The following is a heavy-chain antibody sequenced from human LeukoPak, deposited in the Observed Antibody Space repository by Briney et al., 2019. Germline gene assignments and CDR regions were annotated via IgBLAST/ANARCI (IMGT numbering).Heavy chain of an antibody. CDR1: GFTFSDYY. CDR3: ARYDFWSGKSLDY. J-gene: IGHJ4*02. V-gene: IGHV3-11*01. CDR2: ISSSGSTI. D-gene: IGHD3-3*01. Sequence: GGSLRLSCAASGFTFSDYYMSWIRQAPGKGLERVSYISSSGSTIYYADSVKGRFTISRDNAKNSLYLQMNSLRAEDTAVYYCARYDFWSGKSLDYWGQGTLVTVSS.